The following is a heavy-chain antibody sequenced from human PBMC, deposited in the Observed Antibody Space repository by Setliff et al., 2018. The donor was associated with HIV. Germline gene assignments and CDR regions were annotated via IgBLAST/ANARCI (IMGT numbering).Heavy chain of an antibody. CDR1: GYSISSGYY. D-gene: IGHD1-26*01. Sequence: SETLSLTCAVSGYSISSGYYWAWIRQSPGKGLDWIGSIHHSGTTYYNPSLKSRVTISVDTTTNQVSLQVNSVTAVDTSVYYCARVPHRVVGTTTLLYHFDYWGLGTLVTVSS. J-gene: IGHJ4*02. CDR2: IHHSGTT. V-gene: IGHV4-38-2*01. CDR3: ARVPHRVVGTTTLLYHFDY.